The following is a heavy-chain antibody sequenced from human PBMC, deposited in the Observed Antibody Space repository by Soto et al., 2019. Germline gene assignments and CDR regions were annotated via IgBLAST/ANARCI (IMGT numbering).Heavy chain of an antibody. V-gene: IGHV3-7*05. J-gene: IGHJ4*02. Sequence: EVQLVESGGGLVQPGGSLRLSCEASGFSFSIHWMIWVRQAPGRGLEWVAKIKPDGSEKYYVDSVEGRFTISRDNAKSSLYLQMNSLRIEDTAVYYCARETWWRCDYWGQGTLFSVSS. CDR2: IKPDGSEK. D-gene: IGHD2-15*01. CDR3: ARETWWRCDY. CDR1: GFSFSIHW.